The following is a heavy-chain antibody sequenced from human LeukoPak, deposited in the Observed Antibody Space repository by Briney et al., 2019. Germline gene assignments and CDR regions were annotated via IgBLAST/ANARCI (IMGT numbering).Heavy chain of an antibody. CDR2: IYYSGST. J-gene: IGHJ4*02. V-gene: IGHV4-59*01. CDR3: ARGGRAASIDY. D-gene: IGHD2-15*01. Sequence: PSETLSLTCTVSGGSISSYYWSWIRQPPGKGLEWIGYIYYSGSTNYNPSLKSRVTISVDTSKNQFSLKLSSVTAANTAVYYCARGGRAASIDYWGQGTLVTVSP. CDR1: GGSISSYY.